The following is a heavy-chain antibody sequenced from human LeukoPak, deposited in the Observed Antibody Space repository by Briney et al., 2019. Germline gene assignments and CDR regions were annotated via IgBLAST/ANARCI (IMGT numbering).Heavy chain of an antibody. CDR2: IWYDGSNK. CDR3: VRDVQTYGPAWAFDI. CDR1: GFTFNSRV. D-gene: IGHD3-10*01. Sequence: GGSLRLSCAGSGFTFNSRVMHWVRQAPGKGLEWLALIWYDGSNKYYVDSVKGRFTISRDNSKNTLNLQMNSLRVEDTAVYYCVRDVQTYGPAWAFDIWGQGTLVTVSS. J-gene: IGHJ3*02. V-gene: IGHV3-33*01.